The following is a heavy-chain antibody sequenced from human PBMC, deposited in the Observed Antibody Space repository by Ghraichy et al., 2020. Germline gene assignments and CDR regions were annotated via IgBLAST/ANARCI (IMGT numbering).Heavy chain of an antibody. D-gene: IGHD1-26*01. CDR2: ISSSSSYI. J-gene: IGHJ4*02. CDR1: GFTFSSYS. Sequence: LSLTCAASGFTFSSYSMNWVRQAPGKGLEWVSSISSSSSYIYYADSVKGRFIISRDNAKNSLYLQMNSLRAEDTAVYYCAGGSGSYLLFYWGQGTLVTVSS. V-gene: IGHV3-21*01. CDR3: AGGSGSYLLFY.